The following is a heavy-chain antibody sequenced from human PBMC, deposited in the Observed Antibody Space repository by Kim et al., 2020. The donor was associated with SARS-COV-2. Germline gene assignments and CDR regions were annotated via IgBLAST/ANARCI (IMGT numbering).Heavy chain of an antibody. Sequence: GGSLRLSCAASGFTFNNYAMHWVRQAPGKGLEWVAVISYDGNSQYYSASVQGRFTISRDSSKNTLYLQMNSLRPEDTAVYYCARDMFRGVADYLDYWGQG. V-gene: IGHV3-30*04. CDR3: ARDMFRGVADYLDY. CDR2: ISYDGNSQ. J-gene: IGHJ4*02. CDR1: GFTFNNYA. D-gene: IGHD3-10*01.